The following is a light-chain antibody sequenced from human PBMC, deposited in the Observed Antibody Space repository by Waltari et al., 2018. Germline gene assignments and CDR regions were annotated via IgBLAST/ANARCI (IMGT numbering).Light chain of an antibody. J-gene: IGKJ1*01. Sequence: DIVMTQSPDSLAVSLGERATINCKSSQSVLYSYNNKNYLAWFQQSPGQPPKLLIYWSSTRESGVPDRFSASGSGTDFTLTISSLQAEDVAVYYCLQYYNTPQTFGQGTRVEIK. CDR1: QSVLYSYNNKNY. CDR3: LQYYNTPQT. CDR2: WSS. V-gene: IGKV4-1*01.